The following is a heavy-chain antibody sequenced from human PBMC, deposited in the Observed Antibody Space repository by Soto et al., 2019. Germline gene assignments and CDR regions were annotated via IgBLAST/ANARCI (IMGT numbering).Heavy chain of an antibody. CDR3: ASRVPHGTYGAPYFQL. J-gene: IGHJ1*01. Sequence: SLRLSCAASGLTFINYGMHWVRQAPGKGLGLVAVISFDGSNKYYADSVKGRFTISRDNSKNTLDLQMNSLGTEDTAVYYCASRVPHGTYGAPYFQLWGQGTLVTVSS. CDR2: ISFDGSNK. D-gene: IGHD1-26*01. V-gene: IGHV3-30*03. CDR1: GLTFINYG.